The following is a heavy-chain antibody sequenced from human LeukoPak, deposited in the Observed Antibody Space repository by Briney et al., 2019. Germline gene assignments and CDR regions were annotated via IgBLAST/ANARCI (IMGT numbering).Heavy chain of an antibody. Sequence: GGSLRLSCATSGFTFSRYWMTWVRQAPGKGLEWVSGISWNSGSIGYADSVKGRFTISRDNAKNSLYLQMNSLRAEDTALYYCAKVQWPKQPIAAAGVFDYWSQGTLVTVSS. CDR3: AKVQWPKQPIAAAGVFDY. CDR2: ISWNSGSI. V-gene: IGHV3-9*01. CDR1: GFTFSRYW. J-gene: IGHJ4*02. D-gene: IGHD6-13*01.